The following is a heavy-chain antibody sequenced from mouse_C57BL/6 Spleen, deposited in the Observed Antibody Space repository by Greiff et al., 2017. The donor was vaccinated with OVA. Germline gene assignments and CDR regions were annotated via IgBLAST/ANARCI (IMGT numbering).Heavy chain of an antibody. V-gene: IGHV14-4*01. CDR2: IDPENGDT. J-gene: IGHJ2*01. Sequence: EVQVVESGAELVRPGASVKLSCTASGFNIKDDYMHWVKQRPEQGLEWIGWIDPENGDTEYASKFQGKATITADTSSNTAYLQLSSLTSEDTAVYYCTYYYGGYWGQGTTLTVSS. CDR3: TYYYGGY. CDR1: GFNIKDDY.